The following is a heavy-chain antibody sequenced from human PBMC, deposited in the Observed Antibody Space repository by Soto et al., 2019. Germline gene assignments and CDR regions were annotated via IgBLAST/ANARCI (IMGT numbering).Heavy chain of an antibody. D-gene: IGHD5-12*01. CDR2: ITDSGGTT. Sequence: GGSLRLSCAASRFTFSTYAMSWVRQAPGKGLEWVSGITDSGGTTYYADSVKGRFTISRDNSKNTLYLQMNSLRAEDTALYYCAKHSLGTIFFKWFDPWGQGTLVTVSS. CDR3: AKHSLGTIFFKWFDP. J-gene: IGHJ5*02. CDR1: RFTFSTYA. V-gene: IGHV3-23*01.